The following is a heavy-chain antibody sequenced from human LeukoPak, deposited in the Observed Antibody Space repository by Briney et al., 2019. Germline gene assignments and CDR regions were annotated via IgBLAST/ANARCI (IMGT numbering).Heavy chain of an antibody. CDR2: VIPIFGTA. CDR1: GGTFSSYA. V-gene: IGHV1-69*01. J-gene: IGHJ5*02. D-gene: IGHD3-10*01. CDR3: APYYGSGMFGWFDP. Sequence: ASVKVSCKASGGTFSSYAISWVRQAPGQGLEWMGGVIPIFGTANYAQKFQGRVTITADESTSTAHMELSSLRSEDTAVYYCAPYYGSGMFGWFDPWGQGTLVTVSS.